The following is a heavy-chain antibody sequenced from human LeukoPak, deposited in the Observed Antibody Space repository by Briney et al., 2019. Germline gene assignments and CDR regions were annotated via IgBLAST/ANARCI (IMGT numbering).Heavy chain of an antibody. D-gene: IGHD2-15*01. CDR2: INPSDIST. CDR3: GRVNSGGYRLDY. V-gene: IGHV1-46*01. Sequence: ASVKVSCKASGYTFTSYYTHWVRQAPGQGLEWMGAINPSDISTTYAQKFQGRVTMTRDTHTGTVYMQLTSLRSEDTAVYYCGRVNSGGYRLDYWGQGTLVTVSS. J-gene: IGHJ4*02. CDR1: GYTFTSYY.